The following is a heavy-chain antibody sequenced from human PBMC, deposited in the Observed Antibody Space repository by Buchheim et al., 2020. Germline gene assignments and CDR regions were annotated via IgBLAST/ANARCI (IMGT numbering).Heavy chain of an antibody. CDR2: ISSSGSTI. J-gene: IGHJ6*02. CDR1: GFTFSSYE. V-gene: IGHV3-48*03. Sequence: EVQLVESGGGLVQPGGSLRLSCAASGFTFSSYEMNWVRQAPGKGLEWVSYISSSGSTIYYADSVKGRFTISRDNAKNSLYLQMNSLRAEDTAVYYCARDGEAVAGTAHFYYYYGMDVWGQGTT. D-gene: IGHD6-19*01. CDR3: ARDGEAVAGTAHFYYYYGMDV.